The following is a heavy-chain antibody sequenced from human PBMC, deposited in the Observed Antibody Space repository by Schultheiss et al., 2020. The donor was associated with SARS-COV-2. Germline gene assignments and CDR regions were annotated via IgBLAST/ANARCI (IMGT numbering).Heavy chain of an antibody. V-gene: IGHV3-33*08. CDR1: GFTFSSYG. J-gene: IGHJ5*02. CDR2: IWYDGSNK. D-gene: IGHD1-26*01. Sequence: GGSLRLSCEASGFTFSSYGMHWVRQAPGKGLEWVAVIWYDGSNKYYADSVKGRFTISRDNSKNTLYLQMNSLRDEDTAVYYCARGEAPLDPWGQGTLVTVSS. CDR3: ARGEAPLDP.